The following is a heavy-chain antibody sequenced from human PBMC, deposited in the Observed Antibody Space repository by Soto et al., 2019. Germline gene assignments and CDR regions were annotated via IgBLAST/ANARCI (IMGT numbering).Heavy chain of an antibody. CDR2: IYHSGST. D-gene: IGHD3-16*01. CDR1: GGSISSSNW. CDR3: ARIGGAGAFDI. V-gene: IGHV4-4*02. Sequence: SETLSLTCAVSGGSISSSNWWSWVRQPPGKGLEWIGEIYHSGSTNYNPSLKSRFTISVDKSKNQFSLKLSSVTAADTAVYYCARIGGAGAFDIWGQGTMVTVS. J-gene: IGHJ3*02.